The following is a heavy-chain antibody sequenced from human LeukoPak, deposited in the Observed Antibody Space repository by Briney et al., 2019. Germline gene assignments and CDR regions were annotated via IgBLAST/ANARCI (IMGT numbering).Heavy chain of an antibody. J-gene: IGHJ4*02. V-gene: IGHV3-23*01. CDR1: GFTFSSYA. Sequence: GGSLRLSCAASGFTFSSYAMSWVRQAPGKGLEWVSAISGSGGSTYYADSVKGRFTISRDNSKNTLYLQMNSLRAEDTAVYYCAREYGDYVWGSLDYWGQGTLVTVSS. CDR2: ISGSGGST. CDR3: AREYGDYVWGSLDY. D-gene: IGHD3-16*01.